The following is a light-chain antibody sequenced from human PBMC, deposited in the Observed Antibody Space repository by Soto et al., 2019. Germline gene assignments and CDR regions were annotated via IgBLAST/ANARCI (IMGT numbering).Light chain of an antibody. CDR1: QTVSHW. CDR2: DAS. J-gene: IGKJ1*01. V-gene: IGKV1-5*01. CDR3: KQYNTYWK. Sequence: DIQMTQSPSSLYASVGDRVTITCRASQTVSHWLAWYQQKPGKAPKLLIFDASSLQNGVPSRFSGSGSGTEFTLTITGLQPDDFATYYCKQYNTYWKCGKGTTVDIK.